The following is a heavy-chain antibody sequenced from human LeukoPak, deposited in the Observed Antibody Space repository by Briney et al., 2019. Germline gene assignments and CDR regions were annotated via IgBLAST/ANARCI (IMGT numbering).Heavy chain of an antibody. CDR2: IWFDGSIK. CDR1: GFTFSSYG. J-gene: IGHJ4*02. Sequence: GRSLRLSCAASGFTFSSYGMHWVRQAPGKGLEWVAVIWFDGSIKYYADSVQGRFTISRDNSENTLHLRMNSLRAEDTAVYYCARAVGPFDYWGQGALVTVSS. D-gene: IGHD1-26*01. V-gene: IGHV3-33*01. CDR3: ARAVGPFDY.